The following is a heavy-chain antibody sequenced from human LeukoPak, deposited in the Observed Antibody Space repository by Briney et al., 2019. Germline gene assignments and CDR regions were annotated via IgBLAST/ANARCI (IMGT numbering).Heavy chain of an antibody. Sequence: SETLSLTCAVYGGSFSGYYWSWIRQPPGKGLEWIGEINHSGSTNYNPSLKSRVTISVDTSKNQSSLKLSSVTAADTAVYYCARDDWNLGYAFDIWGQGTMVTVSS. CDR2: INHSGST. V-gene: IGHV4-34*01. CDR1: GGSFSGYY. CDR3: ARDDWNLGYAFDI. J-gene: IGHJ3*02. D-gene: IGHD1-1*01.